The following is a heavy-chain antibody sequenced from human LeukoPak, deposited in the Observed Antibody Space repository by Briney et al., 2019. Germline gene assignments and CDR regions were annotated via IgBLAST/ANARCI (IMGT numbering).Heavy chain of an antibody. D-gene: IGHD3-10*01. CDR2: ISYDGSNK. V-gene: IGHV3-30-3*01. Sequence: GGSLRLSCAASGFTFSSYAMHWVRQAPGKGLEWVAVISYDGSNKYYADSVKGRFTISRDNSKNTLYLQMNSLRAEDTAVYYCARDGYYGSGSFDYWGQGTLVTVSS. CDR1: GFTFSSYA. CDR3: ARDGYYGSGSFDY. J-gene: IGHJ4*02.